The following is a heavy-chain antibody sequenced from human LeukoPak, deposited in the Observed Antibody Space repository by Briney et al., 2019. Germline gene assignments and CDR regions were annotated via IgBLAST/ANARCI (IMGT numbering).Heavy chain of an antibody. CDR1: GGSIRSYY. CDR2: MHHSGST. V-gene: IGHV4-59*08. D-gene: IGHD5-12*01. CDR3: ARVHSGYDFGNRKYYYFDY. Sequence: SETLSLTCTVSGGSIRSYYWSWIRQPPGKGLEWIGYMHHSGSTKHNPYLKSRVTISVDTSKNQFSLKLSSVTAADTAVYYCARVHSGYDFGNRKYYYFDYWGQGTLVTVSS. J-gene: IGHJ4*02.